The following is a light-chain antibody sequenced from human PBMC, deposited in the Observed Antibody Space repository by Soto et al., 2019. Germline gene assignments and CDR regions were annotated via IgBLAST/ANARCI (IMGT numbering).Light chain of an antibody. CDR1: QDIRNY. J-gene: IGKJ4*01. Sequence: DIQMTQSPSSLSASVGDRVTITCQASQDIRNYLNWYQQKPGKAPNLLIYDASNLRAGVPSRFSGSGSGTEFTFTIISLQPEDIATYYCQHYDHLPPLSFGGGTKVEIK. V-gene: IGKV1-33*01. CDR3: QHYDHLPPLS. CDR2: DAS.